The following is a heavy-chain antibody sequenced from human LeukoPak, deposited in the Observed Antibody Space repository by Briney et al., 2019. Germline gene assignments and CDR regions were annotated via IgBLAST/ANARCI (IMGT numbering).Heavy chain of an antibody. D-gene: IGHD3-3*01. CDR1: GGSISSYY. CDR2: IYYSGST. CDR3: ARVGPNIIRFLEWLGAFDI. J-gene: IGHJ3*02. Sequence: SETLSLTCTVSGGSISSYYWSWIRQPPGKGLEWIGYIYYSGSTNYNPSLKSRVTISVDTSKNQFSLKLSSVTAADTAVYYCARVGPNIIRFLEWLGAFDIWGQGTMVTVSS. V-gene: IGHV4-59*01.